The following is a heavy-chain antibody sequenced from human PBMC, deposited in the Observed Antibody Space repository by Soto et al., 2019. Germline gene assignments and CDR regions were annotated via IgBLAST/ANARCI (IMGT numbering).Heavy chain of an antibody. CDR3: AKDNDQITMVRGVIPFYYGMDV. J-gene: IGHJ6*02. Sequence: PGGSLRLSCAASGFTFSSYGMHWVRQAPGKGLEWVAAISYDGSNKYYADSVKGRFTISRDNSKNTLYLQMNSLRAEDTAVYYCAKDNDQITMVRGVIPFYYGMDVWGQGTTVTVSS. CDR1: GFTFSSYG. CDR2: ISYDGSNK. D-gene: IGHD3-10*01. V-gene: IGHV3-30*18.